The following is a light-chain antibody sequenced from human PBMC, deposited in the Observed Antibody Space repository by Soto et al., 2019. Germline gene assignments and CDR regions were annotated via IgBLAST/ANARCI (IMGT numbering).Light chain of an antibody. CDR3: XQXXXXPPYT. J-gene: IGKJ2*01. V-gene: IGKV3-15*01. Sequence: EIVMTQSPATLSVSPGEXXXXXXXASQXVSTXXAWYQQKPGQAPRLLMYGASTRATGIPARFSGSGSGTEFTLTISSLQSEXXXVXXXXQXXXXPPYTFGQGTKLEIK. CDR2: GAS. CDR1: QXVSTX.